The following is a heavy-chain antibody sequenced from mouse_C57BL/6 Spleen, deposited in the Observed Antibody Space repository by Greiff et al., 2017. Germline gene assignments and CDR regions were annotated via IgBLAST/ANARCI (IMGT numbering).Heavy chain of an antibody. CDR1: GFTFSSYA. CDR2: ISRGGDYS. CDR3: TRDDGYYLAWFAY. Sequence: EVHLVESGEGLVKPGGSLKLSCAASGFTFSSYAMSWVRQTPEKRLEWVAYISRGGDYSYYADTVKGRCTISRDNARNTLYLQMSSLKSEDTAMYYCTRDDGYYLAWFAYWGQGTLVTVSA. D-gene: IGHD2-3*01. V-gene: IGHV5-9-1*02. J-gene: IGHJ3*01.